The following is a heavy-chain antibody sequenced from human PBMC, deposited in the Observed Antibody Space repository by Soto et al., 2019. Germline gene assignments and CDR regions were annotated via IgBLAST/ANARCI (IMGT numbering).Heavy chain of an antibody. J-gene: IGHJ5*02. D-gene: IGHD3-9*01. Sequence: GGSLRLSCAASGFTFSSYEMNWVRQAPGKGLEWVSYISSSGSTIYYADSVKGRFTISRDNAKNSLYLQMNSLRAEDTAVYYCARDNTINWFDPWGQGTLVTVYS. CDR2: ISSSGSTI. V-gene: IGHV3-48*03. CDR3: ARDNTINWFDP. CDR1: GFTFSSYE.